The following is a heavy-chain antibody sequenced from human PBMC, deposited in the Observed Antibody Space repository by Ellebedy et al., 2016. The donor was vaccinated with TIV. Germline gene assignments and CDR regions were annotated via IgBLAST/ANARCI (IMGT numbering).Heavy chain of an antibody. D-gene: IGHD6-6*01. CDR2: LNPNNGDT. V-gene: IGHV1-2*02. J-gene: IGHJ4*02. Sequence: AASVKVSCKASGYTFIGYSLHWARQAPGQGLEWRGWLNPNNGDTPYAQQFQGRVTMTRDPSISTAYMELSSLRSDDTAVYYCARDLFPFVLDSWGQGTLVTVSS. CDR1: GYTFIGYS. CDR3: ARDLFPFVLDS.